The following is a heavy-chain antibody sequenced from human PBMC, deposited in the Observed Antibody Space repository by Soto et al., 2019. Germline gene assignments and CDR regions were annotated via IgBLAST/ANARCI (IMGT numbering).Heavy chain of an antibody. V-gene: IGHV3-7*03. J-gene: IGHJ4*02. CDR3: ARHIVVATAPIRYYFDY. Sequence: PGGSLRLSCAASGFTFSSYWMSWVRQAPGKGLEWVANIKQDGSEKYYVDSVKGRFTISRDNAKNSLYLQMNSLRAEDTAVYYCARHIVVATAPIRYYFDYWGQGTLVTVSS. CDR2: IKQDGSEK. CDR1: GFTFSSYW. D-gene: IGHD2-21*02.